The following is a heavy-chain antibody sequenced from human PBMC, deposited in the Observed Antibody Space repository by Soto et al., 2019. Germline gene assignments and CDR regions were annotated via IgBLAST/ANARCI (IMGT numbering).Heavy chain of an antibody. CDR2: ISYDGRNK. V-gene: IGHV3-30*03. CDR1: GFVSNDYD. CDR3: SRGIKGGVDA. J-gene: IGHJ5*02. Sequence: QVQLAESGGGLVQPVRSLRLSCATSGFVSNDYDIHWVRQAPCKGLAWLVSISYDGRNKDYADSVKGRFTISRDNSNNTLSLQINSLGAEATAVYYCSRGIKGGVDAWGPGTLVTVSS. D-gene: IGHD3-3*01.